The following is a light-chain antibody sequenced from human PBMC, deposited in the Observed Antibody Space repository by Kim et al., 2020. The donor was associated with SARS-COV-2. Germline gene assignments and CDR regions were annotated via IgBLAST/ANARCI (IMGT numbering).Light chain of an antibody. CDR2: DAS. Sequence: LSPGERVTLPCRASQGVTSFLAWYQQKPGQAPRLLIYDASNRATGIPARFSGSGSGTDFTLTISSLEPEDLAVYYCQQRSNWPLTFGGGTKVDIK. CDR3: QQRSNWPLT. J-gene: IGKJ4*01. CDR1: QGVTSF. V-gene: IGKV3-11*01.